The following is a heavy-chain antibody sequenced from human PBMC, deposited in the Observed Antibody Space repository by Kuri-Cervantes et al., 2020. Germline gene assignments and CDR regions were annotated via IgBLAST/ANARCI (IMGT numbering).Heavy chain of an antibody. Sequence: LSLTCAASGFTFSSYAMHWVRQAPGKGLEWVAVISYDGSNKYYADSVKGRFTISRDNSKNTLYLQMNSLRAEDTAVYNCARRDGYSFCDYWGQEALVTVSS. V-gene: IGHV3-30-3*01. CDR2: ISYDGSNK. D-gene: IGHD5-24*01. J-gene: IGHJ4*02. CDR1: GFTFSSYA. CDR3: ARRDGYSFCDY.